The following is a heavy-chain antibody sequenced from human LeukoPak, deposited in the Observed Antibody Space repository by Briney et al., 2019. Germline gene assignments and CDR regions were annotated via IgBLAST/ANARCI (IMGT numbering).Heavy chain of an antibody. CDR1: GGSISSYY. J-gene: IGHJ5*02. CDR3: ARESVPRGVALTFDP. D-gene: IGHD2-15*01. Sequence: SETLSLTCTVSGGSISSYYWSWIRQPAGKGLEWIGRIYTSGSTNYNPSLKSRVTISVDTSKNQFSLKLSSVTAADTAVYYCARESVPRGVALTFDPWGQGTLVTVSS. V-gene: IGHV4-4*07. CDR2: IYTSGST.